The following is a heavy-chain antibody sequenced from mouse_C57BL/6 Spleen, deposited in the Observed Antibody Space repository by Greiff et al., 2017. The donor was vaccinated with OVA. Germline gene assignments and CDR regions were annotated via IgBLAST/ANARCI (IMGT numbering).Heavy chain of an antibody. D-gene: IGHD3-3*01. V-gene: IGHV1-82*01. CDR3: ARGDSPFDY. Sequence: VQLQQSGPELVKPGASVKISCKASGYAFSSSWMNWVKQRPGKGLEWIGRIYPGDGDTNYNGKFKGKATLTADKSSSTAYMQLRSLTSEDSAVYYCARGDSPFDYWGQGTTLTVSS. J-gene: IGHJ2*01. CDR2: IYPGDGDT. CDR1: GYAFSSSW.